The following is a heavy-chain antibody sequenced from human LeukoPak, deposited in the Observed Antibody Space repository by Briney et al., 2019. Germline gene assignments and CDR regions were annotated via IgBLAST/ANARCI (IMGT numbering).Heavy chain of an antibody. CDR3: TKGTIWLPFDY. CDR2: ISGSGGST. J-gene: IGHJ4*02. Sequence: QPGGSLRLSCAASEFTFSNYAMSWARQAPGKGLEWVSAISGSGGSTYYADSVKGRFTISRDNSKNTLYLQMNSLRAEDTAVYYCTKGTIWLPFDYWGQGTLVTVSS. D-gene: IGHD5-18*01. V-gene: IGHV3-23*01. CDR1: EFTFSNYA.